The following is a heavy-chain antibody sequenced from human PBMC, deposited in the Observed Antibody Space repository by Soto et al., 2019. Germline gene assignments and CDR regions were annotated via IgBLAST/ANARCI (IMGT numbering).Heavy chain of an antibody. J-gene: IGHJ3*02. D-gene: IGHD3-22*01. CDR3: AIILVGATREDFYI. CDR1: GYTFTSYA. V-gene: IGHV1-3*01. CDR2: INAGNGNT. Sequence: ASVKVSCKASGYTFTSYAMHWVRQAPGQRLEWMGWINAGNGNTKYSQKFQGRVTITRDTSASTAYMELSSLRSEDTAVYYCAIILVGATREDFYIRGQGKMVTVSS.